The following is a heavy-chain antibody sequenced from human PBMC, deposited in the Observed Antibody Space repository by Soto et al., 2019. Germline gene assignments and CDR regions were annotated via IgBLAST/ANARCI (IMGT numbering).Heavy chain of an antibody. D-gene: IGHD6-19*01. CDR2: IIPIFGTA. CDR3: ARDSGYSSGWPPYGMDV. CDR1: GGTFSSYA. Sequence: ASVKVSCKASGGTFSSYAISWVRQAPGQGLEWMGGIIPIFGTANYAQKFQGRVTITADKSTSTAYMELCSLRSEDTAVYYCARDSGYSSGWPPYGMDVWGQGTTVTVSS. V-gene: IGHV1-69*06. J-gene: IGHJ6*02.